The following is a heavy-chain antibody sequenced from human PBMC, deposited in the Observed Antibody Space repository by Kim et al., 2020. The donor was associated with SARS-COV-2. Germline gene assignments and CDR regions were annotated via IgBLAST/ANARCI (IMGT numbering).Heavy chain of an antibody. CDR3: ARQMSGRFDF. Sequence: YTKYAVSVQRPININADTTTNQFSMQLNSVTPEDTALYYCARQMSGRFDFWGQGTLVTVSS. CDR2: YT. V-gene: IGHV6-1*01. D-gene: IGHD7-27*01. J-gene: IGHJ4*02.